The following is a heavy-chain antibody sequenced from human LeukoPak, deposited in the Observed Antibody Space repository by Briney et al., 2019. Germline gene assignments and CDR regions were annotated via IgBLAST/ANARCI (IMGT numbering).Heavy chain of an antibody. CDR2: ISYDGSNK. J-gene: IGHJ4*02. Sequence: GGSLRLSCAASGFTFSSYAMHWVRQAPGKGLEWVAVISYDGSNKYYADSVKGRFTISRDNSKNTLYLQMNSLRAEDTAVYYCARGSREAAFDYWGQGTLVTVSS. D-gene: IGHD5-24*01. CDR1: GFTFSSYA. CDR3: ARGSREAAFDY. V-gene: IGHV3-30-3*01.